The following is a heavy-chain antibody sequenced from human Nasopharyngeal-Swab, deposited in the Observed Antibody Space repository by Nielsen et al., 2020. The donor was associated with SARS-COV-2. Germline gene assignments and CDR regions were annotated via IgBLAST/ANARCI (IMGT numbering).Heavy chain of an antibody. CDR3: AKATGYSSSWELNYFDY. Sequence: GESLKISCAASGFTFSSYAMHWVRQAPGKGLEWVAVISYDGSNKYYADSVKGRFTISRDNSKNTLYLQMNSLRAEDTAVYYCAKATGYSSSWELNYFDYCGQGTLVTVSS. CDR1: GFTFSSYA. V-gene: IGHV3-30*04. D-gene: IGHD6-13*01. J-gene: IGHJ4*02. CDR2: ISYDGSNK.